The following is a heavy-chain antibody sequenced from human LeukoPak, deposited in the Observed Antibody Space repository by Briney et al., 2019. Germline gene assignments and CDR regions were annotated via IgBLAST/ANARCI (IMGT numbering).Heavy chain of an antibody. J-gene: IGHJ5*02. D-gene: IGHD6-13*01. V-gene: IGHV1-8*01. CDR1: GYTFTSYD. CDR2: MNPNSGNT. Sequence: ASVKVSCKASGYTFTSYDINWVRQATGQGLEWMGWMNPNSGNTGYAQKFQGRVTMTRNTSISTAYMELSSLRSEDTAVYCCARGWIAAASLFDPWGQGTLVTVSS. CDR3: ARGWIAAASLFDP.